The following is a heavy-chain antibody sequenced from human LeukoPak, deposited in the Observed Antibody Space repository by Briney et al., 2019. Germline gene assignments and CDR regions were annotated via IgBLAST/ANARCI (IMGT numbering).Heavy chain of an antibody. CDR2: IYSGGST. D-gene: IGHD2-15*01. V-gene: IGHV3-53*05. CDR1: GFTVSSNY. CDR3: ARETRRGWSGAFDI. J-gene: IGHJ3*02. Sequence: SGGSLRLSCAASGFTVSSNYMSWVRQAPGKGLEWVSVIYSGGSTYYADSVKGRFTISRDNSKNTLYLQMNSLRAEDTAVYYCARETRRGWSGAFDIWGQGTMVTVSS.